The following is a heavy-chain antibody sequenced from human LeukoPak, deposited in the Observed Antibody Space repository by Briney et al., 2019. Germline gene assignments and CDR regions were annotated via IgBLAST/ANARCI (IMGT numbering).Heavy chain of an antibody. J-gene: IGHJ4*02. V-gene: IGHV3-7*01. D-gene: IGHD3-10*01. CDR2: IKQDGSEK. CDR1: GFTFSSYA. Sequence: PGGSLRLSCAASGFTFSSYAMSWVRQAPGKGLEWVANIKQDGSEKYYVDSVKGRFTISRDNAKNSLYLQMNSLRAEDTAVYYCARDDDGSVSYSDYWGQGTLVTVSS. CDR3: ARDDDGSVSYSDY.